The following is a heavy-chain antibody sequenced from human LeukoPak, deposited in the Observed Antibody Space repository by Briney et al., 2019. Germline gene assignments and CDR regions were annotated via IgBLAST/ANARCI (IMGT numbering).Heavy chain of an antibody. D-gene: IGHD6-6*01. Sequence: PSETLSLTCSVSGGSISSYYWSWIRQPPGKGLEWIGYIYYTGSTYYNPSLKSRVTISLDTSKNQFSLKMISVTAADTAVYYCARARFSTSSPIDYWGQGTLVTVSS. CDR2: IYYTGST. J-gene: IGHJ4*02. V-gene: IGHV4-59*01. CDR1: GGSISSYY. CDR3: ARARFSTSSPIDY.